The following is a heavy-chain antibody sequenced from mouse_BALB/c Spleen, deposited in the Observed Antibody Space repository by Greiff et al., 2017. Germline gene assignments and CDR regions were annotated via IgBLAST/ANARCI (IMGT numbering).Heavy chain of an antibody. Sequence: QVQLKQSGAELAKPGASVKMSCKASGYTFTSYWMHWVKQRPGQGLEWIGYINPSTGYTEYNQKFKDKATLTADKSSSTAYMQLSSLTSEDSAVYYCARCYYGYAMDYWGQGTSVTVSS. CDR3: ARCYYGYAMDY. D-gene: IGHD1-1*01. CDR2: INPSTGYT. J-gene: IGHJ4*01. V-gene: IGHV1-7*01. CDR1: GYTFTSYW.